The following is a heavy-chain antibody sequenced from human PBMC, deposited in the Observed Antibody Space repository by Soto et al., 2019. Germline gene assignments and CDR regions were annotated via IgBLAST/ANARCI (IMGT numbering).Heavy chain of an antibody. CDR3: ARGPSGDKVHY. CDR1: GGSITSDYSC. V-gene: IGHV4-30-4*01. J-gene: IGHJ4*02. D-gene: IGHD7-27*01. Sequence: QVQLQESGPGLVKPSQTLSLTCTVSGGSITSDYSCWSWIRQPPGEGLEWIGHIFDSGTTYTNPSLRSQVAISLDTSKTPFSLTLSSVTAADTAVYYCARGPSGDKVHYWGQGALVTVSS. CDR2: IFDSGTT.